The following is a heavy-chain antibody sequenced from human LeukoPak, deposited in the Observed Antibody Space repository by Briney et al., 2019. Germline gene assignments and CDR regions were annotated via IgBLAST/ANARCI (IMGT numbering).Heavy chain of an antibody. CDR1: GFTFSDYY. CDR2: ISSSGSTI. D-gene: IGHD3-22*01. V-gene: IGHV3-11*01. J-gene: IGHJ4*02. CDR3: AKSRSSNYYDSSGYYFDY. Sequence: GGSLRLSCAASGFTFSDYYMSWIRQAPGKGLEWVSYISSSGSTIYYADSVKGRFTISRDNAKNSLYLQMNSLRAEDTAVYYCAKSRSSNYYDSSGYYFDYWGQGTLVTVSS.